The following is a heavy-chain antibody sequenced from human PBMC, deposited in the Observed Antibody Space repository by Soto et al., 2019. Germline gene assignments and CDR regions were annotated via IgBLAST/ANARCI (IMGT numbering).Heavy chain of an antibody. CDR1: GYTLTSYY. J-gene: IGHJ4*02. CDR3: ARLMVRNCSSTSCYAGTYYFDY. D-gene: IGHD2-2*01. CDR2: INPSGGST. V-gene: IGHV1-46*01. Sequence: ASVKVSCXASGYTLTSYYMHWVRQAPGQGLEWMGIINPSGGSTSYAQKFQGRVTMTRDTSTSTVYMELSSLRSEDTAVYYCARLMVRNCSSTSCYAGTYYFDYWGQGTLVTVSS.